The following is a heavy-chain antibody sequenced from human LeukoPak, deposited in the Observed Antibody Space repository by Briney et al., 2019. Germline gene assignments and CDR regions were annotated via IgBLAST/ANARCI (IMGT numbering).Heavy chain of an antibody. CDR1: GFNFSTYA. Sequence: GGSLRHSCAASGFNFSTYAMSWLRQCPGKGLEGVPGISRSGGYTFYEVSVTGQFTISRDNSKNKLYLQMSSLRAEDTAVYYCARKTFFDYGGQGTVV. V-gene: IGHV3-23*01. CDR3: ARKTFFDY. CDR2: ISRSGGYT. J-gene: IGHJ4*02.